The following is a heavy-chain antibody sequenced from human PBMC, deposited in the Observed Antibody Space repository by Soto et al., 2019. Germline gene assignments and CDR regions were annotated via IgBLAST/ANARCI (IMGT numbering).Heavy chain of an antibody. V-gene: IGHV1-18*01. D-gene: IGHD3-3*01. Sequence: ASVKVSCKASGYTFTSYGISWVRQAPGQGLEWMGWISAYNGNTNYAQELQGRVTMTTDTSTSTAYMELRSLRSDDTAVYYCARGVTIFGVVTPYFDYWGQGTLVTVSS. CDR1: GYTFTSYG. J-gene: IGHJ4*02. CDR2: ISAYNGNT. CDR3: ARGVTIFGVVTPYFDY.